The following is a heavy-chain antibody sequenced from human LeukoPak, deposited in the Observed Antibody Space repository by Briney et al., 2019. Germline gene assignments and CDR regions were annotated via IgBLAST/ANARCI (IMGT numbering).Heavy chain of an antibody. V-gene: IGHV3-21*01. Sequence: GGSLRLSCSASGFDLSPYTMNWVRQAPGKGLEWVASISSTGTYMYYGDSLKGRFTISRDNAKNTLYLQLDSLRAEDTATYYCARRVTTFLSWGQGTLVIVSS. J-gene: IGHJ4*02. CDR2: ISSTGTYM. D-gene: IGHD4-17*01. CDR3: ARRVTTFLS. CDR1: GFDLSPYT.